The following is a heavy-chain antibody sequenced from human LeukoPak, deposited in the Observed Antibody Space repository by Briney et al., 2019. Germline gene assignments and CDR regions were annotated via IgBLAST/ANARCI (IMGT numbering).Heavy chain of an antibody. CDR1: GFTVSSNY. J-gene: IGHJ4*02. D-gene: IGHD3-16*02. Sequence: GGSLRLSCAASGFTVSSNYMSWVRQAPGKGLEWVSVIYRGGSTYYADSVKGRFTISRDNSKNTLYLQMNSLRAEDTAVYYCASTEAYGYVWGSYRFSHWGQGTLVTVSS. V-gene: IGHV3-53*01. CDR3: ASTEAYGYVWGSYRFSH. CDR2: IYRGGST.